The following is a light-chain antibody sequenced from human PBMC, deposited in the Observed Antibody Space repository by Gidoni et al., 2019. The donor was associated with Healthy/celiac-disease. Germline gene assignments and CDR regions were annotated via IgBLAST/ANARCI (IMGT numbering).Light chain of an antibody. Sequence: EIVLTQSPATLSLSPGERATLSCRASQSVSRQLAWYQQHPGQAPRLLIFDASNRATGTPARFSGSGSGTDFTLTSSSLEPEDVAVYYCQQRGSWPLTFGGXTKVDIK. V-gene: IGKV3-11*01. J-gene: IGKJ4*01. CDR3: QQRGSWPLT. CDR1: QSVSRQ. CDR2: DAS.